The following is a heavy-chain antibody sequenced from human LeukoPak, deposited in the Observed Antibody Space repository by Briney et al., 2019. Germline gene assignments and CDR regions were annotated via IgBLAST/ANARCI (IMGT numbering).Heavy chain of an antibody. J-gene: IGHJ4*02. V-gene: IGHV3-30*18. CDR2: ISYDGSNK. Sequence: GGSLRLSCAASGFTFSSYGMHWVRQAPGKGLEWVAVISYDGSNKYYADSVKGRFTISRDNSKNTLYLQMNSLRAEDTAVYYCAKDIHSGSYLDYWGQGTLVTVSS. CDR1: GFTFSSYG. CDR3: AKDIHSGSYLDY. D-gene: IGHD1-26*01.